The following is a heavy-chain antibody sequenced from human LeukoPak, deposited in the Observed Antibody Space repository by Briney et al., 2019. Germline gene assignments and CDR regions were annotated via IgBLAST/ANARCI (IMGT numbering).Heavy chain of an antibody. Sequence: GASVTVSCTASGYTFTSYYMHWVRQAPGQGLEWMGIINPSGGSTSYAQKFQGRVTMTRDTSTSTVYMELSSLRSEDTAVYYCARDLPPYYYDSSGEGFDYWGQGTLVTVPS. J-gene: IGHJ4*02. CDR2: INPSGGST. CDR1: GYTFTSYY. V-gene: IGHV1-46*01. CDR3: ARDLPPYYYDSSGEGFDY. D-gene: IGHD3-22*01.